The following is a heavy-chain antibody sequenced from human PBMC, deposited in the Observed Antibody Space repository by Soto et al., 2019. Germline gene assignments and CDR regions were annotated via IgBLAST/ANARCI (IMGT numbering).Heavy chain of an antibody. CDR2: INPNSGGT. D-gene: IGHD5-18*01. CDR3: ARAGDTALYYYYYGMDV. CDR1: GYTFTNYA. J-gene: IGHJ6*02. Sequence: ASVKGSCKASGYTFTNYAVHWVRQAPGQRLEWMGWINPNSGGTNYAQKFQGWVTMTRDTSISTAYMELSRLRSDDTAVYYCARAGDTALYYYYYGMDVWGQGTTVTVSS. V-gene: IGHV1-2*04.